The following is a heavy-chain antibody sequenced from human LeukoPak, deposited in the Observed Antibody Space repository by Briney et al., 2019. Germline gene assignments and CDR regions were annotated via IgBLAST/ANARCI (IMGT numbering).Heavy chain of an antibody. CDR1: GFTFSSYS. Sequence: GGSLRLSCAASGFTFSSYSMNWVRQAPGKGLEWVSAISGSGGSTYYADSVKGRFTISRDNSKNMLYLQMNSLRAEDTAVYYCAKPLLYIGAAPFDYWGQGTLVTVSS. V-gene: IGHV3-23*01. CDR2: ISGSGGST. J-gene: IGHJ4*02. D-gene: IGHD6-13*01. CDR3: AKPLLYIGAAPFDY.